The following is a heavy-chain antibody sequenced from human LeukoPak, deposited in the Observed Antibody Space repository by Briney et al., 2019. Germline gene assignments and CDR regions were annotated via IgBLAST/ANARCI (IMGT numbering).Heavy chain of an antibody. D-gene: IGHD5-12*01. V-gene: IGHV1-69*13. Sequence: ASVTVSCKASGGTFSSYAISWVRQAPGQGLEWMGGIIPIFGTANYAQKFQGRVTITADESTSTAYMELSSLRSEDTAVYYCARVRDEATIRSSFDPWGQGTLVTVSS. CDR1: GGTFSSYA. CDR3: ARVRDEATIRSSFDP. CDR2: IIPIFGTA. J-gene: IGHJ5*02.